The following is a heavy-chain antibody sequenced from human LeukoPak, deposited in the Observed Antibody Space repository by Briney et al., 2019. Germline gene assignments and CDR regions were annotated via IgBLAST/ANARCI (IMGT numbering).Heavy chain of an antibody. D-gene: IGHD3-10*01. CDR1: GVSISSGGYY. Sequence: PSQTLSLTCTVSGVSISSGGYYWSWIRQHPGKGLEWIGYIYYSGSTYYNPSLKSRVTISVDTSKNQFSLKLSSVTAADTAVYYCARDLYYYGSGSYYNGWFDPWGQGTLVTVSS. V-gene: IGHV4-31*03. CDR2: IYYSGST. J-gene: IGHJ5*02. CDR3: ARDLYYYGSGSYYNGWFDP.